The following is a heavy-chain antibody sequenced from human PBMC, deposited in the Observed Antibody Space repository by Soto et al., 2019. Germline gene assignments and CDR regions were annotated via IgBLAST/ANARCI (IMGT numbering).Heavy chain of an antibody. J-gene: IGHJ6*02. V-gene: IGHV5-10-1*01. Sequence: GESLKISCKGSGYSFSSYWISWVRQMPGKGLEWMGRIDPSDSYSYYSPSFEGHVTISADKSISTAYLQWSSLEASDTAIYYCARHGVGYYGSGIYYAMDVWGQGTTVTVSS. CDR2: IDPSDSYS. CDR1: GYSFSSYW. D-gene: IGHD3-10*01. CDR3: ARHGVGYYGSGIYYAMDV.